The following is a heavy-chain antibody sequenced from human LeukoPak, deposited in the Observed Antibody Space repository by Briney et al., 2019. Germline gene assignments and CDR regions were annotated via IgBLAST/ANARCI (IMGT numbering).Heavy chain of an antibody. V-gene: IGHV3-7*01. Sequence: GGSLRLSCAASGFTFSSYWMTWVRQAPGTGLERVSSIKQDGSQKYYVDSVKGRFTISRDNPKNSLYLQMNNLRADDTAVYYCTRDTDGSLDYWGQGILVTVAS. J-gene: IGHJ4*02. CDR2: IKQDGSQK. CDR3: TRDTDGSLDY. D-gene: IGHD1-26*01. CDR1: GFTFSSYW.